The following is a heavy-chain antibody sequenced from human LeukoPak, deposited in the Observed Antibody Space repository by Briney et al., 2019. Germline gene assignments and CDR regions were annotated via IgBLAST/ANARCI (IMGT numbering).Heavy chain of an antibody. CDR1: GFTFSDYY. V-gene: IGHV3-30*18. CDR3: AKDDTHYYDSSGPDY. D-gene: IGHD3-22*01. Sequence: GGSLRLSCAASGFTFSDYYMNWIRQAPGKGLEWVAVISYDGSNKYYADSVKGRFTISRDNSKNTLYLQMNSLRAEDTAVYYCAKDDTHYYDSSGPDYWGQGTLVTVSS. CDR2: ISYDGSNK. J-gene: IGHJ4*02.